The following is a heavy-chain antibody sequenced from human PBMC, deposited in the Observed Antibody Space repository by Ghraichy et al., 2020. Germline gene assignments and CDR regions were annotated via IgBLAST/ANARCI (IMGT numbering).Heavy chain of an antibody. J-gene: IGHJ4*02. V-gene: IGHV4-34*01. CDR1: GGSFSGYY. D-gene: IGHD1-14*01. CDR3: ASATGGGVPGY. CDR2: INHSGST. Sequence: SETLSLTCAVYGGSFSGYYWSWIRQPPGKGLEWIGEINHSGSTNYNPSLKSRVTISVDTSKNQFSLKLSSVTAADTAVYYCASATGGGVPGYWGQGTLVTVSS.